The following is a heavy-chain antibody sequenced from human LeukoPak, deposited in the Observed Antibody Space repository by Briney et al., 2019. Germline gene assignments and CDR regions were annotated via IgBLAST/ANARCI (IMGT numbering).Heavy chain of an antibody. Sequence: GGSLRLSCAAPGFTFSSYAMHWVRQAPGKGLEWVAVISYDGSNKYYADSVKGRFTISRDNSKNTLYLQMNSLRAEDTAVYYCARDPSTTVVTRNFDYWGQGTLVTVSS. CDR1: GFTFSSYA. CDR2: ISYDGSNK. CDR3: ARDPSTTVVTRNFDY. D-gene: IGHD4-23*01. J-gene: IGHJ4*02. V-gene: IGHV3-30*04.